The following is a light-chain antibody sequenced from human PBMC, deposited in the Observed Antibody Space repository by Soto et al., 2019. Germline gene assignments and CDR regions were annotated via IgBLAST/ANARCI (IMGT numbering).Light chain of an antibody. V-gene: IGLV1-51*01. J-gene: IGLJ2*01. CDR1: SSNIGNDR. CDR2: DNN. Sequence: QSVLTQPPSVSAAPGQKVTISCSGSSSNIGNDRVSWYQQLPGTAPRLLIYDNNKRPSGIPDRFSGSRSGTSATLGITGLQTGDEADYYCGTWDSSLSGVLFGGGTKVTVL. CDR3: GTWDSSLSGVL.